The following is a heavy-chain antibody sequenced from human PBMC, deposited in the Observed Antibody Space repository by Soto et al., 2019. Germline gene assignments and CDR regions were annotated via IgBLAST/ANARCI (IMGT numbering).Heavy chain of an antibody. V-gene: IGHV3-11*05. CDR2: ISSSGTSA. CDR3: ARDRGAVTGQDFDY. D-gene: IGHD6-19*01. J-gene: IGHJ4*02. CDR1: GFTFSAVY. Sequence: QVPLEESGGRLVKPGGSLRLSCAASGFTFSAVYMSWIRQAPNKGLEYISYISSSGTSANYADSVKGRFTISRDNAKNSLYLQMNSLRAEDTAVYYCARDRGAVTGQDFDYWGQGALVTVSS.